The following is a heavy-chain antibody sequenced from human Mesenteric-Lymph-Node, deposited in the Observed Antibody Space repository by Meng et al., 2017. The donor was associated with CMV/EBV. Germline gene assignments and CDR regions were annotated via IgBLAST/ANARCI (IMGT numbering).Heavy chain of an antibody. CDR2: INPDSGAT. CDR1: GYTFTGYY. CDR3: ARDVSGSSGYGH. J-gene: IGHJ4*02. V-gene: IGHV1-2*02. D-gene: IGHD3-22*01. Sequence: ASVKVSCKASGYTFTGYYMHWVRQAPGQGPEWMGWINPDSGATNYAQKFQGRVTMTRDTSISTAYMELSRLRSDDTAVYYCARDVSGSSGYGHWGQGTLVTVSS.